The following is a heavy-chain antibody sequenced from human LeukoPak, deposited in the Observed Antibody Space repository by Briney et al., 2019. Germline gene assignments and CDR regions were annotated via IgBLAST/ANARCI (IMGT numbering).Heavy chain of an antibody. CDR2: ISAYNGNT. CDR3: AMRKPYDSSGPFDY. V-gene: IGHV1-18*01. D-gene: IGHD3-22*01. Sequence: GASVKVSCKASGYTFTSYGISWVRQAPGQGLEWMGWISAYNGNTNYAQKFQGRVTITRDTSASTVYMELSSLRSEDTAMYYCAMRKPYDSSGPFDYWGQGTLVTVSS. J-gene: IGHJ4*02. CDR1: GYTFTSYG.